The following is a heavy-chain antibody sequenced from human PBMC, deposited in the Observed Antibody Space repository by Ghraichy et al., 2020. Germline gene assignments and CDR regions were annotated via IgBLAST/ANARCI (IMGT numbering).Heavy chain of an antibody. D-gene: IGHD6-19*01. CDR2: IYHSGST. Sequence: ESLNISCAVSGGSISSSNWWSWVRQPPGKGLEWIGEIYHSGSTNYNPSLKSRVTISVDKSKNQFSLRLSSVPAADTAVYYCAMKGSSGWYSRKWFDPWGQGTLVTVSS. V-gene: IGHV4-4*02. J-gene: IGHJ5*02. CDR3: AMKGSSGWYSRKWFDP. CDR1: GGSISSSNW.